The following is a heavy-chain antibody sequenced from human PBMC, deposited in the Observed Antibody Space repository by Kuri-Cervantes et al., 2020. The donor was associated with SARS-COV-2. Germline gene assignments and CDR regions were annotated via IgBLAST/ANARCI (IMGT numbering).Heavy chain of an antibody. J-gene: IGHJ4*02. CDR2: ISSSSSTI. D-gene: IGHD5-18*01. Sequence: GGSLRLSCEASGFIFSDYAMNWVRQAPGKGLEWVSYISSSSSTIYYADSVKGRFTISRDNAKNSLYLQMNSLRAEDTAVYYCARDLSSGLWAFDYWGQGTLVTVSS. CDR1: GFIFSDYA. CDR3: ARDLSSGLWAFDY. V-gene: IGHV3-48*01.